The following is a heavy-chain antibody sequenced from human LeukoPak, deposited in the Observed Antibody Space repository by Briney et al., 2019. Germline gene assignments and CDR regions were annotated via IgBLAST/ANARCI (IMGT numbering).Heavy chain of an antibody. CDR2: ISAYNGNT. CDR3: ARDRKVHPYYYDSSGYLPFDY. J-gene: IGHJ4*02. V-gene: IGHV1-18*01. Sequence: ASVKVSCKASGYTFTSYGISWVRQAPGQGLEWMGWISAYNGNTNYAQKLQGRVTMTTDTSTSTAYMELRSLRSEDTAVYYCARDRKVHPYYYDSSGYLPFDYWGQGTLVTVSS. D-gene: IGHD3-22*01. CDR1: GYTFTSYG.